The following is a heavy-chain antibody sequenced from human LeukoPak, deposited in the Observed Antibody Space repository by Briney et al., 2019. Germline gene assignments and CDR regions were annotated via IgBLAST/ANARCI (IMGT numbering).Heavy chain of an antibody. Sequence: GESLKISCKGSGYSFTSYWIGWVRQMPGKGLEWMGIIYPGDSGTRYSPSFQGQVTISADKSSSNAYLQWSSLKASDTAMYYCARLSAARSFDYWGQGTLVTVS. D-gene: IGHD6-6*01. CDR1: GYSFTSYW. J-gene: IGHJ4*02. CDR3: ARLSAARSFDY. V-gene: IGHV5-51*01. CDR2: IYPGDSGT.